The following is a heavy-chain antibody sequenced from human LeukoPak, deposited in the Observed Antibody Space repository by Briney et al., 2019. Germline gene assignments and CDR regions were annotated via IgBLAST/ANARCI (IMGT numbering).Heavy chain of an antibody. CDR2: IYPGDSDT. Sequence: GESLKISCKGSGYSFTNYWIGWVRQRPGKGLEWMGIIYPGDSDTRYSPSFQGQVTISADKSNSIAYLQWSSLKASDTAMYFCARGQEEGDNYWFDPWGQGTLVTVSS. D-gene: IGHD2-21*02. J-gene: IGHJ5*02. CDR1: GYSFTNYW. CDR3: ARGQEEGDNYWFDP. V-gene: IGHV5-51*01.